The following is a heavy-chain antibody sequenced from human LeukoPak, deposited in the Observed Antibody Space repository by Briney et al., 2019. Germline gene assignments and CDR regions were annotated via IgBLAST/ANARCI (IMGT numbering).Heavy chain of an antibody. Sequence: PSETLFLTCTVSGYSISSGYYWGWIRQPPGKGLEWIGSIYHSGSTYYNPSLKSRVTISVDTSKNQFSLKLSSVTAADTAVYCCARLGGSSWAGPYYYMDVWGKGTTVTVSS. CDR1: GYSISSGYY. J-gene: IGHJ6*03. CDR3: ARLGGSSWAGPYYYMDV. D-gene: IGHD6-13*01. V-gene: IGHV4-38-2*02. CDR2: IYHSGST.